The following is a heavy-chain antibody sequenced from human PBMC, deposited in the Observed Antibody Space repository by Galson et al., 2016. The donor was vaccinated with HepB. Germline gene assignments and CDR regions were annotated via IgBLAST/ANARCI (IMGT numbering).Heavy chain of an antibody. Sequence: SLRLSCAASGFTFSSNAMNWVRQAPGKGLEWVSAISGIGDNTYYADSVKGRFTISRDNAQNTLYVQMSSLRAEDTAVYYCAKAPRGPDYNYYGMDVWGQGTTVTVSS. D-gene: IGHD3-16*01. CDR2: ISGIGDNT. J-gene: IGHJ6*02. CDR3: AKAPRGPDYNYYGMDV. CDR1: GFTFSSNA. V-gene: IGHV3-23*01.